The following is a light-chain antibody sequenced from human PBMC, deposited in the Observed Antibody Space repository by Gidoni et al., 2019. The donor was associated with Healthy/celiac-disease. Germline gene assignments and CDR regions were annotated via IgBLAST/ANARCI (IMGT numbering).Light chain of an antibody. J-gene: IGLJ3*02. Sequence: QSVLTQPPSASGTPGQRVTISCSGSSSNIGSNTVNWYQQLPGTAPELLIYSNNPRPSGVPDRFSGSKSGTSASLAISGLQSEDEADYCCAAWDDSLNGWVFGGGTKLTVL. V-gene: IGLV1-44*01. CDR1: SSNIGSNT. CDR2: SNN. CDR3: AAWDDSLNGWV.